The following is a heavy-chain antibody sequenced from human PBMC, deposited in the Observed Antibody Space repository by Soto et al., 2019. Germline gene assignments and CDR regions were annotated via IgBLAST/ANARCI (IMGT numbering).Heavy chain of an antibody. D-gene: IGHD2-15*01. V-gene: IGHV4-61*01. J-gene: IGHJ6*02. CDR3: VRELGLTARKADKYYYYALDV. CDR1: GVSVSNRTHY. Sequence: PSETLSLTCEVSGVSVSNRTHYWTGIRQPPGKGLEWLGFLYYGGTNYNPSLNSRLTIALDTSKNQISLNLSSVTAADTAVYYCVRELGLTARKADKYYYYALDVWGQGTTVTVSS. CDR2: LYYGGT.